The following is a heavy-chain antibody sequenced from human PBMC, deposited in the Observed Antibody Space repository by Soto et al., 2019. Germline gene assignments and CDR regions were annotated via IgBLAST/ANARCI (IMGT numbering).Heavy chain of an antibody. J-gene: IGHJ4*02. V-gene: IGHV3-23*04. CDR2: ISGSAGNT. CDR1: GFNFNNYA. D-gene: IGHD4-4*01. CDR3: AKTTSYYTNYPFDY. Sequence: EVQMVESGGGWVQPGGPLGRSCSTSGFNFNNYAMSWVRQAPGKGLEWVSAISGSAGNTYTADSVKGRFTVSRDNSKDTLYLQMNSLRAEDTAIYFCAKTTSYYTNYPFDYWGQGTLVTVSS.